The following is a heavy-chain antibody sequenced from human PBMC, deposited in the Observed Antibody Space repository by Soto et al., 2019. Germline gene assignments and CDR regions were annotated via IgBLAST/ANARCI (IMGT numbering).Heavy chain of an antibody. Sequence: QVQLQESGPGLVKPSETLSLTCTVSGGSISSYYWSWIRQPPGKGLEWIGYIYYSGSTNYNPSLKSRVTISVDTSKNQFSLKLSSVTAADTAVYYCARLTAGTVAFDIWGQGTMVTVST. V-gene: IGHV4-59*08. CDR3: ARLTAGTVAFDI. D-gene: IGHD6-13*01. CDR1: GGSISSYY. J-gene: IGHJ3*02. CDR2: IYYSGST.